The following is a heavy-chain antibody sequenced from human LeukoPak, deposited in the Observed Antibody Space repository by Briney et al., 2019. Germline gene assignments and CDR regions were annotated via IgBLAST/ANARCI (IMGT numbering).Heavy chain of an antibody. CDR1: GGSISRYY. V-gene: IGHV4-4*07. Sequence: SETLSLTCTVSGGSISRYYWRWIRQPAGKGLEWIGRIYTSGSTNYNPSLKSRVTMSVDTSKNQFSLKLSSVTAADTAVYYCERDLWAHDAFDIWGQGTMVTVSS. J-gene: IGHJ3*02. CDR3: ERDLWAHDAFDI. CDR2: IYTSGST. D-gene: IGHD1-26*01.